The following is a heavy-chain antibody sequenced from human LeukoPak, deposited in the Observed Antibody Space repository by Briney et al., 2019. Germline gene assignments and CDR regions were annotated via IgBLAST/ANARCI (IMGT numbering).Heavy chain of an antibody. J-gene: IGHJ5*02. CDR2: LNPDGSHK. D-gene: IGHD3-3*01. V-gene: IGHV3-7*01. Sequence: PGGSLRLSCAASGFTFNSYWMTWVRHAPGKGLERVANLNPDGSHKFYADSVKGRFTISQDNAENSVFLQMNRLRAEDTAFYYCARDAYDDSSESWGQGTLVTVSS. CDR1: GFTFNSYW. CDR3: ARDAYDDSSES.